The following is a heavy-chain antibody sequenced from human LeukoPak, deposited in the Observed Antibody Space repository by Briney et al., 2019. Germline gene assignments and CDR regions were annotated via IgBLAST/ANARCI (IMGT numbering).Heavy chain of an antibody. CDR3: ATEYCASSSCRFDS. D-gene: IGHD2-2*01. Sequence: PSETLSLTCTVSGGSMNGYYCSWIRQSPGKGLEWIGYIFYSGSTNYNPSLRSRVTMTVDTSKNQFSLKLSSVTAADTAMYYCATEYCASSSCRFDSWGQGTLVTVSS. J-gene: IGHJ4*02. CDR2: IFYSGST. CDR1: GGSMNGYY. V-gene: IGHV4-59*01.